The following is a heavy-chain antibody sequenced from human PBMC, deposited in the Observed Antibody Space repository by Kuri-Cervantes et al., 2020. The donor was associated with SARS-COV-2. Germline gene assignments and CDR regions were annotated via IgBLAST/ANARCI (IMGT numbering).Heavy chain of an antibody. CDR1: RFSFSSYT. Sequence: GESLKISCAASRFSFSSYTLHWVRQAPGKGLECVAVISYDGSNKYYADSVKGRFTISRDNSKNTLYLQMNSLRAEDTAVYYCAKPYNYGGNSGWGQGTLVTVSS. CDR3: AKPYNYGGNSG. J-gene: IGHJ4*02. D-gene: IGHD4-23*01. CDR2: ISYDGSNK. V-gene: IGHV3-30-3*02.